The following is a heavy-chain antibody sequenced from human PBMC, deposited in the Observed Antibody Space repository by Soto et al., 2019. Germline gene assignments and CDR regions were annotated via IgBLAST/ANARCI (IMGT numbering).Heavy chain of an antibody. J-gene: IGHJ4*02. Sequence: QVQLVESGGGVVQPGRSLRLSCAASGFTFSSYGMHWVRQAPGKGLEWVAVIWCDGSNKYYADSVKGRFTISRDNSKNTLYLQMNSLRAEDTAVYYCARDAGPPTRTYFDYWGQGTLVTVSS. V-gene: IGHV3-33*01. CDR1: GFTFSSYG. CDR3: ARDAGPPTRTYFDY. CDR2: IWCDGSNK.